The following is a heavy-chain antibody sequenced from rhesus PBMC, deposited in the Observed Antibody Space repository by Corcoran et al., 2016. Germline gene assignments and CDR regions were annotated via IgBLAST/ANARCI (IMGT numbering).Heavy chain of an antibody. Sequence: EVQLVEPGGGLVQPGGSLKLSCAASGFTFSSYGMSWVRQARGKGLEWVSAINSGGDSTYYADSVKGRFTITSDNSKNTLSRQMNSLRAEDTAVYYCAKGGKGYSNYGYLDYWGQGVLVTVSS. D-gene: IGHD4-23*01. J-gene: IGHJ4*01. CDR3: AKGGKGYSNYGYLDY. CDR1: GFTFSSYG. CDR2: INSGGDST. V-gene: IGHV3S5*01.